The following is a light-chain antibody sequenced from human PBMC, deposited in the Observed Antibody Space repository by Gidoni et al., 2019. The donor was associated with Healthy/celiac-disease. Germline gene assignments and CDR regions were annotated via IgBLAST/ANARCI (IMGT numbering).Light chain of an antibody. J-gene: IGKJ1*01. CDR2: AAS. Sequence: IQMTPSPSSLSASVGDRVTITCRASQGISNSLAWDQQKPGKAPKLLIYAASRFESGVPSRFSGSGSGTDYTLTISCLQPEDFSTYYCQQYYSTVWTFGQGTKVEIK. CDR3: QQYYSTVWT. CDR1: QGISNS. V-gene: IGKV1-NL1*01.